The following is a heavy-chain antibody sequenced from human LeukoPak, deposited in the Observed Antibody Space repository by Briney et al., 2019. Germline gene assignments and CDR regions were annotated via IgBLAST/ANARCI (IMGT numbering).Heavy chain of an antibody. Sequence: GGSLRLSCAASGFTFSSYSMNWVRQASGKGLEWVGRIRSKANSYATAYAALVKGRFTISRDDSKNTAYLQMNSLKTEDTAVYYCTTRDLYYYDSSGYYYYFDYWGQGTLVTVSS. CDR3: TTRDLYYYDSSGYYYYFDY. D-gene: IGHD3-22*01. CDR1: GFTFSSYS. CDR2: IRSKANSYAT. V-gene: IGHV3-73*01. J-gene: IGHJ4*02.